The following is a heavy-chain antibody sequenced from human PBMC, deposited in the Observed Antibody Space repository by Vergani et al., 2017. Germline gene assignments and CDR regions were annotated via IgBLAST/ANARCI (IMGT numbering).Heavy chain of an antibody. CDR1: GFIFKNHG. Sequence: VPLVESGGGVVQPGTSLRLSCAASGFIFKNHGMQWVRQAPGKGLEWVSYISSSGSTIYYADSVKGRFTISRDNAKNSLYLQMNSLRAEDTAVYYCARGAWIRQVVHWFDPWGQGTLVTVSS. J-gene: IGHJ5*02. V-gene: IGHV3-48*04. D-gene: IGHD6-6*01. CDR2: ISSSGSTI. CDR3: ARGAWIRQVVHWFDP.